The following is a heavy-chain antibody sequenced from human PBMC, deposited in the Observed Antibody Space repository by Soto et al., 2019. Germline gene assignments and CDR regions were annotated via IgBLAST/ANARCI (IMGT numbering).Heavy chain of an antibody. D-gene: IGHD3-3*01. CDR1: GLNFDDFA. CDR2: ITWNSRVL. CDR3: AKGRYDFWSPYYFDS. J-gene: IGHJ4*02. Sequence: GGSLRLSCVATGLNFDDFAMHWVRQAPGKGLEWVSGITWNSRVLAYADSVKGRFTISRDNARNSLYLQMDSLRDEDTALYYCAKGRYDFWSPYYFDSWGQGTLVTVSS. V-gene: IGHV3-9*01.